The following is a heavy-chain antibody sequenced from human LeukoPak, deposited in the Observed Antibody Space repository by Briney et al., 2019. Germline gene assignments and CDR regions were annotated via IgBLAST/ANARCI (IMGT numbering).Heavy chain of an antibody. J-gene: IGHJ4*02. Sequence: SETLSLTCGVSGGSISSSYWWSWVRQPPGKGLEWIGSIYYSGITYYNPSLNGRVTISVDTSNNQFSLKLSSVTAADTAVYYCASWGATHHYFDSWGRGTLVTVSS. D-gene: IGHD1-26*01. CDR2: IYYSGIT. CDR1: GGSISSSYW. V-gene: IGHV4-39*01. CDR3: ASWGATHHYFDS.